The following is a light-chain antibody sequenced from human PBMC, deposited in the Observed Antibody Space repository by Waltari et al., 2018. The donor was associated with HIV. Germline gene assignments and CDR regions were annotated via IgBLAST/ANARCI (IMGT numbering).Light chain of an antibody. CDR1: QSISGSY. V-gene: IGKV3-20*01. CDR2: GAS. CDR3: QQYGSSPPRT. Sequence: EIVLTQSPGTLSLSPGDRATLSRSATQSISGSYLAWYQQKPGQAPRLLIYGASSRPTGIPDRYSGSGSGTDFTLTISRLEPEDFAVYFCQQYGSSPPRTFGGGTKVEIK. J-gene: IGKJ4*01.